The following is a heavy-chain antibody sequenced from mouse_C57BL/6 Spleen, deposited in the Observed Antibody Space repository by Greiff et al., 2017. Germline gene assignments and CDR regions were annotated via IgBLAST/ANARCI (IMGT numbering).Heavy chain of an antibody. J-gene: IGHJ2*01. CDR3: ARSGSSGYDYFDY. Sequence: VQLQQSGPELVKPGASVKISCKASGYTFTDYYINWVKQRPGQGLEWIGWIFPGSGSTYYNEKFKGKATLTVDKSSSTAYMLLSSLTSEASAVYFCARSGSSGYDYFDYWGQGTTLTVSS. CDR2: IFPGSGST. D-gene: IGHD3-2*02. V-gene: IGHV1-75*01. CDR1: GYTFTDYY.